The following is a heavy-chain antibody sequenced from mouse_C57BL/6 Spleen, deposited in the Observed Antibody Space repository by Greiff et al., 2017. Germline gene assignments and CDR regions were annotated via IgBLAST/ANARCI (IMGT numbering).Heavy chain of an antibody. J-gene: IGHJ2*01. CDR2: ISSGGSYT. CDR3: ARPKYYGSSLHFDY. V-gene: IGHV5-6*01. Sequence: EVKLVESGGDLVKPGGSLKLSCAASGFTFSSYGMSWVRQTPDKRLEWVATISSGGSYTYYPDSVKGRFTISRDNAKNTLYLQMSSLKSEDTAMYYCARPKYYGSSLHFDYWGQGTTLTVSS. CDR1: GFTFSSYG. D-gene: IGHD1-1*01.